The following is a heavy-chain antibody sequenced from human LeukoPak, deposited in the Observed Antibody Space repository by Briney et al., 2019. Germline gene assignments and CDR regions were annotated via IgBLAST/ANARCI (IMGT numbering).Heavy chain of an antibody. V-gene: IGHV4-34*01. CDR1: GGSFSGYY. D-gene: IGHD3-10*01. CDR3: ARTLWFAPGWFDP. Sequence: SETLSLTCAVYGGSFSGYYWSWIRQPPGKGLEWIGEINHSGSTNYNPSLKSRVSISIDTSKNHFSLKLTSVTAADTAVYYCARTLWFAPGWFDPWGQGTLVTASS. CDR2: INHSGST. J-gene: IGHJ5*02.